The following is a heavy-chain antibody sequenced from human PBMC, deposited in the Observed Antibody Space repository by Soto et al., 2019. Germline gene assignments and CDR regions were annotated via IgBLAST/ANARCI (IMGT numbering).Heavy chain of an antibody. CDR3: ARVRGSLGDYEGQVVSFDY. Sequence: GGSLRLSCAASGFTFSSYWMHWVRQAPGKGLVWVSRINSDGSSTSYADSVKGRSTISRDNAKNTLYLQMNSLRAEDTAVYYCARVRGSLGDYEGQVVSFDYWSQGILVTVS. CDR2: INSDGSST. V-gene: IGHV3-74*01. J-gene: IGHJ4*02. CDR1: GFTFSSYW. D-gene: IGHD4-17*01.